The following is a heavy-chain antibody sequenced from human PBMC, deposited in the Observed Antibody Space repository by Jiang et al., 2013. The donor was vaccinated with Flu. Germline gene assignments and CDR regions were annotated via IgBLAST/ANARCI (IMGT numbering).Heavy chain of an antibody. D-gene: IGHD2-15*01. J-gene: IGHJ4*02. CDR3: ARGVGYCSGGSCYSAFFDY. Sequence: KPSRPCPSPALSLVAPSVVTTGAGSGSPREGTGVDWVYLLQWEHQLQPSLKSRVTISVDTSKNQFSLKLSSVTAADTAVYYCARGVGYCSGGSCYSAFFDYWGQGTLVTVSS. CDR2: LLQWEH. V-gene: IGHV4-59*01. CDR1: VAPSVVTT.